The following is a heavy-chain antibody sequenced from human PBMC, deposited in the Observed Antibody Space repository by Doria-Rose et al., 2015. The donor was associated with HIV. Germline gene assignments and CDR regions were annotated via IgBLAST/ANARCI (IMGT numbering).Heavy chain of an antibody. J-gene: IGHJ4*02. CDR3: ARIKSSRWYHKYYFDF. CDR2: IFSDDER. V-gene: IGHV2-26*01. D-gene: IGHD6-13*01. CDR1: GVSLSSPGMG. Sequence: QESGPVLVKPTETLTLTCTVSGVSLSSPGMGVSWVRQPPGKALEWLANIFSDDERSYNTSLKSRLTISRGPSKSQVVLTMTDMDLVGTATYYCARIKSSRWYHKYYFDFWGQGTLVIVSA.